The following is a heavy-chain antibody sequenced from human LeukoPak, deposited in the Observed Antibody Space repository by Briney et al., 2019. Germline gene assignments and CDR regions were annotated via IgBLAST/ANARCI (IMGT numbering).Heavy chain of an antibody. CDR2: ISGSGDNT. CDR3: AFRSYYSSSDYYLYYFDY. V-gene: IGHV3-23*01. Sequence: PGGSLRLSCAASGFTFSNYAMSWVRQAPGKGLDWVSAISGSGDNTYYADSVKGRFTVSRDNSKNTLYLQMNGLRAEDTAVYYCAFRSYYSSSDYYLYYFDYWGQGTLVTVSS. CDR1: GFTFSNYA. J-gene: IGHJ4*02. D-gene: IGHD3-22*01.